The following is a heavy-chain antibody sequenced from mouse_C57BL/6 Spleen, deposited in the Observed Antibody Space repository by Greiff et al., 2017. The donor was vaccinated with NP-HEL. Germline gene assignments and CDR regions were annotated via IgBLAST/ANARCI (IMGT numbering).Heavy chain of an antibody. V-gene: IGHV14-4*01. Sequence: VQLQQSGAELVRPGASVKLSCTASGFNIKDDYMHWVKQRPEQGLEWIGWIDPENGDTEYASQFQGKATITADTSSNTAYLQLSILTSEDTAVYYGTTPFITTVVGAMDYWGQGTSVTVSS. D-gene: IGHD1-1*01. CDR1: GFNIKDDY. J-gene: IGHJ4*01. CDR2: IDPENGDT. CDR3: TTPFITTVVGAMDY.